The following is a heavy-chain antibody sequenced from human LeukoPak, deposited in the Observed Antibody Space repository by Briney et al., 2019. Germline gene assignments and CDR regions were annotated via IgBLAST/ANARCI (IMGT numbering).Heavy chain of an antibody. CDR1: GGSTSTNNW. Sequence: KASETLSLTCAVSGGSTSTNNWWNWIRQHPGKGLEWIGYIYYSGSTYYNPSLKSRVTISVDTSKNQFSLKLSSVTAADTAVYYCARDSRYCSSTSCYSYGMDVWGQGTTVTVSS. J-gene: IGHJ6*02. D-gene: IGHD2-2*02. V-gene: IGHV4-31*11. CDR3: ARDSRYCSSTSCYSYGMDV. CDR2: IYYSGST.